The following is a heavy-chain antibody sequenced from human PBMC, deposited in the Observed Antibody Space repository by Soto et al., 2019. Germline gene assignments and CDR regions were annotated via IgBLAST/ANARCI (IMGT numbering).Heavy chain of an antibody. D-gene: IGHD3-22*01. CDR3: ARASYYSDSFGYFLDY. V-gene: IGHV4-59*01. CDR1: GGSISPYY. J-gene: IGHJ4*02. Sequence: QVQLQESGPGLVQPSETLSLTCTVSGGSISPYYWSWIRQPPGKGLEWIAYIYYSGSTNYNPSLKSRATISIDASKNQCSLKLSSVTAADTAVYYCARASYYSDSFGYFLDYWGQGTLVTVSS. CDR2: IYYSGST.